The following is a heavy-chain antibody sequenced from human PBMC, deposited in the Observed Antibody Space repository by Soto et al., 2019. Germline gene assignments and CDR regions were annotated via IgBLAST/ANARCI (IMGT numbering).Heavy chain of an antibody. CDR2: IDWDDDK. CDR3: ARNFYDTGNYYARIDY. Sequence: SGPTLVNPTQTLTLTCTFSGFSFTTSGMCVSWISQPPGKALEWLALIDWDDDKFYVTSLKTRLTISRDTSKNQVVLTMTNMDPLDTATYYCARNFYDTGNYYARIDYWGPGTLVTVS. D-gene: IGHD3-10*01. J-gene: IGHJ4*02. V-gene: IGHV2-70*01. CDR1: GFSFTTSGMC.